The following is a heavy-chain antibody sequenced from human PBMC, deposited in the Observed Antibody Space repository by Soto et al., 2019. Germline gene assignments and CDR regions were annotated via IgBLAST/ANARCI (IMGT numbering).Heavy chain of an antibody. CDR2: VYSNGDT. Sequence: QVQLQESGPGLVKPSETLSLTCTVSNGSISGYYWSWIRQPPGKGLEWIGYVYSNGDTKYNPSLKSRVTVSLDASKNLFSLNLTSMTAADTAVYYCARGGQFGKYYFDFWGQGTLVTVSS. CDR1: NGSISGYY. CDR3: ARGGQFGKYYFDF. D-gene: IGHD3-10*01. V-gene: IGHV4-59*13. J-gene: IGHJ4*02.